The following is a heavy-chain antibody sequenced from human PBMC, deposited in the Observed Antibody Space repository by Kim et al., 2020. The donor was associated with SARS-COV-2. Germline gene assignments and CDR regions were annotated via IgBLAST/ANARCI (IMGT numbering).Heavy chain of an antibody. CDR1: GFTFGDYA. V-gene: IGHV3-49*04. CDR2: IRSKAYGGTT. D-gene: IGHD6-19*01. CDR3: TRISEVAGTDYYYYMDV. Sequence: GGSLRLSCTASGFTFGDYAMSWVRQAPGKGLEWVGFIRSKAYGGTTEYAASVKGRFTISRDDSKSIAYLQMNSLKTEDTAVYYGTRISEVAGTDYYYYMDVWGKGTTVTVSS. J-gene: IGHJ6*03.